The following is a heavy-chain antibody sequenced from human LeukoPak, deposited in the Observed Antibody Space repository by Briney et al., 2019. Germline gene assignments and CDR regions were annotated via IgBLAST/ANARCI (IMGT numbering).Heavy chain of an antibody. V-gene: IGHV3-7*01. CDR2: IKRDGSEE. D-gene: IGHD5-18*01. J-gene: IGHJ4*02. Sequence: GGSLRLCCAASGFNISSSWKRWVRQAPGKGMEWVANIKRDGSEEYYVDSVKGRFTISRDNARESLYLQMNSLRAEDTAVYYCAKWRTGDSYGYEYWGQGTLVTVSS. CDR3: AKWRTGDSYGYEY. CDR1: GFNISSSW.